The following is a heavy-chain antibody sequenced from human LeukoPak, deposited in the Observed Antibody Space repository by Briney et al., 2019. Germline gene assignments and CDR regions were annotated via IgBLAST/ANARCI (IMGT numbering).Heavy chain of an antibody. CDR1: GGTFSSYA. D-gene: IGHD3-16*02. CDR3: ATFGGVINQYYFDY. Sequence: GASVKVSCKASGGTFSSYAISWVRQAPGQGLEWMGWISAYNGNTNYAQKLQGRVTMTTDTSTSTAYMELRSLRSDDTAVYYCATFGGVINQYYFDYWGQGTLVTVSS. CDR2: ISAYNGNT. J-gene: IGHJ4*02. V-gene: IGHV1-18*01.